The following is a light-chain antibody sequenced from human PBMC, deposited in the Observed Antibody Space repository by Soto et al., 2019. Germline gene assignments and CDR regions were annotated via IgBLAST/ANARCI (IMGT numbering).Light chain of an antibody. V-gene: IGLV2-14*03. Sequence: QSVLTQPASVSGSPGQSITISCTGTSSDIGAYNYVSWYQQYPGKAPKLIIFDVSDRPSGVSSRFSGSKFGNTASLTISGLQAEDEADYYCGSYTSSSTVLLGGGTKLTVL. J-gene: IGLJ2*01. CDR3: GSYTSSSTVL. CDR2: DVS. CDR1: SSDIGAYNY.